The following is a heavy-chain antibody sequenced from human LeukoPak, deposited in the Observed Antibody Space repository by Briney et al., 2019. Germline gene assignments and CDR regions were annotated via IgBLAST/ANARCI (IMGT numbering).Heavy chain of an antibody. V-gene: IGHV4-39*07. J-gene: IGHJ4*02. D-gene: IGHD6-13*01. CDR1: GGSISTTNYY. CDR3: ARVLAAAGHSEFDY. Sequence: PSETLSLTCTVSGGSISTTNYYWAWIRQPPGKGLEWIGNIYYSGSTYYNPSLRSRVTMSLDTSKNQFSLQLNSVTPEDTAVYYCARVLAAAGHSEFDYWGQGTLVTVSS. CDR2: IYYSGST.